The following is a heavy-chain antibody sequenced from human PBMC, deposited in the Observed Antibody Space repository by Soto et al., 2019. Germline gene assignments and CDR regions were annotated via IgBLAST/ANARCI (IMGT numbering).Heavy chain of an antibody. CDR2: INHSGST. CDR1: GGSFSGYY. Sequence: PSETLSLTCAVYGGSFSGYYWSWIRQPPGKGLEWIGEINHSGSTNYNPSLKSRVTISVDTSKNQFSLKLSSVTAADTAVYYCARCRRLLWFGEGWFDHWGQGTLVTVS. D-gene: IGHD3-10*01. CDR3: ARCRRLLWFGEGWFDH. J-gene: IGHJ5*02. V-gene: IGHV4-34*01.